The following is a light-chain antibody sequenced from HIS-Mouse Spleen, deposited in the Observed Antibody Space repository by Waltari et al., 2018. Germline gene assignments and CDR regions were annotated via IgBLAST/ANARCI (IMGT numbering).Light chain of an antibody. Sequence: QSALTQPPSASGSPGQSVTISCTGTSSAVGCYNYVSWYQQHPGKAPKPMIYEVSKRPSGVPDRFSGSKSGNTASLTVSGLQAEDEADYYCSSYAGSNNLVFGGGTKLTVL. CDR2: EVS. CDR1: SSAVGCYNY. CDR3: SSYAGSNNLV. J-gene: IGLJ2*01. V-gene: IGLV2-8*01.